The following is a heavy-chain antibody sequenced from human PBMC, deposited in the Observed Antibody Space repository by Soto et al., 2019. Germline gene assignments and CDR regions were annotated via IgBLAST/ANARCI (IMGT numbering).Heavy chain of an antibody. CDR3: ARELEGLYYFDY. Sequence: ASVKVSCKASEYTFTSYAMHWVRQAPGQSLEWMGWINAGNGNTKYSQKFQGRVTITRDTSASTAYMELSSLRSEDTAVYYCARELEGLYYFDYWGLGTMVTVSS. J-gene: IGHJ4*02. CDR1: EYTFTSYA. CDR2: INAGNGNT. V-gene: IGHV1-3*01.